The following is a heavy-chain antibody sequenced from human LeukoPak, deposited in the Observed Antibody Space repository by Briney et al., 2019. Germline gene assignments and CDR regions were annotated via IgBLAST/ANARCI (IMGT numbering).Heavy chain of an antibody. J-gene: IGHJ4*02. CDR2: ISSSSSTI. D-gene: IGHD3/OR15-3a*01. CDR3: ARGTGNYYGY. V-gene: IGHV3-48*01. CDR1: GFTFSSYW. Sequence: GGSLRLSCAASGFTFSSYWMSWVRQAPGKGLEWVSYISSSSSTIYYADSVKGRFTISRDNAKNSLYLQMNSLRAEDTAVYYCARGTGNYYGYWGQGTLVTVSS.